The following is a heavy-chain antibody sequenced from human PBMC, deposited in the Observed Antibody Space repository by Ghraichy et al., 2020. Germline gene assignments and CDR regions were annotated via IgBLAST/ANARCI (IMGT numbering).Heavy chain of an antibody. V-gene: IGHV4-4*07. D-gene: IGHD5-24*01. Sequence: SETLSLTCSVSGGSISSHFWTWIRQPAGKGLEYIGRIYSSGSTNYNPSLKSRVTMSVDTSQNQFSLRLTSVTAADTAVYYCAKGGDHNYYYGMDVWGQGTTVSVSS. J-gene: IGHJ6*02. CDR3: AKGGDHNYYYGMDV. CDR1: GGSISSHF. CDR2: IYSSGST.